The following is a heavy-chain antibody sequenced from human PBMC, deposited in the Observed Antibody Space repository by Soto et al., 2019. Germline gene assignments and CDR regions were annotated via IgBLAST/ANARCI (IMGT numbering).Heavy chain of an antibody. CDR3: ARGHYSYGMDV. Sequence: SETLSLTCAVSGGSISSGGYSWSWIRQPPGKGLEWIGYIYHSGSTYYNPSLKSRVTISVDRSKNQFSLKLSSVTAADTAGYFCARGHYSYGMDVWGQGITVTVPS. V-gene: IGHV4-30-2*01. CDR1: GGSISSGGYS. CDR2: IYHSGST. J-gene: IGHJ6*02.